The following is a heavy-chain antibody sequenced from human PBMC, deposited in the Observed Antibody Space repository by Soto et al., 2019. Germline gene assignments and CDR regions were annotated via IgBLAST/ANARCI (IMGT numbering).Heavy chain of an antibody. J-gene: IGHJ4*02. D-gene: IGHD2-2*01. Sequence: QVQLQQWGAGLLKPSETLSLTCAVYGGSFSGYYWSWIRQPPGKGLEWIGEINHSGSTNYNPSLKSLVTISVDTSKNQFSLKLSSVTAADTAVYYCAARYCSSTSCFDYWGQGTLVTVSS. CDR1: GGSFSGYY. V-gene: IGHV4-34*01. CDR3: AARYCSSTSCFDY. CDR2: INHSGST.